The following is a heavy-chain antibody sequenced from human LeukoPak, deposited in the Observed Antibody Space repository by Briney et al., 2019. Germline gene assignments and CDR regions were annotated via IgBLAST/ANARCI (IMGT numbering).Heavy chain of an antibody. CDR1: GGSIGTYY. Sequence: PSETLSLTCTVSGGSIGTYYWSWIRQPPGKGLEWIGYIYYSGSTNYNPSLKSRVAISVDTSKNQFSLKLNSVTAADTAVYYCARGLAVAGLDYWGQGTLVTVSS. V-gene: IGHV4-59*12. J-gene: IGHJ4*02. D-gene: IGHD6-19*01. CDR3: ARGLAVAGLDY. CDR2: IYYSGST.